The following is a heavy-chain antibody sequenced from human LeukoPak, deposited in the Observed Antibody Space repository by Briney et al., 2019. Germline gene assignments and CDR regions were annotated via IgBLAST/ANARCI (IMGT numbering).Heavy chain of an antibody. CDR3: AKAVTVNWYFDL. D-gene: IGHD2-21*02. CDR2: ISGSGGST. V-gene: IGHV3-23*01. J-gene: IGHJ2*01. CDR1: GFTFSSYA. Sequence: GGSLRLSCAASGFTFSSYAMSRVRQAPGKGLEWVSAISGSGGSTYYADSVKGRFTISRDNSKNTLYLQMNSLRAEDTAVYYCAKAVTVNWYFDLWGRGTLVTVSS.